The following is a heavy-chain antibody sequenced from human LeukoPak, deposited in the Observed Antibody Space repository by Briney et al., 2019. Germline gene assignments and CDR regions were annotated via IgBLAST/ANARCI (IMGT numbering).Heavy chain of an antibody. Sequence: SETLSLTCIVSSGSINNHYWSWIRQPPGKGLEWIGYIYDSWNTNYNPSLQSRVTISMDASRNQFSLNLTSVTAADTAVYYCARDQIGYGLDYWGQRTLVTVSS. J-gene: IGHJ4*02. CDR2: IYDSWNT. CDR3: ARDQIGYGLDY. CDR1: SGSINNHY. D-gene: IGHD5-18*01. V-gene: IGHV4-59*11.